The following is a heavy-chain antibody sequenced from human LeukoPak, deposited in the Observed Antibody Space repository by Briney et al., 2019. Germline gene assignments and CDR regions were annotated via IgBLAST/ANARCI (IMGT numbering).Heavy chain of an antibody. D-gene: IGHD4-17*01. CDR3: ARATFYGDYPWFDP. J-gene: IGHJ5*02. CDR2: INHSGRT. V-gene: IGHV4-34*01. Sequence: PSETLSLTCAVYGGSFSGYYWSWIRQPPGKGLEWIGEINHSGRTKYNPSLKSRVTISVDRSKNQFSLRLSSVTAADTAVYYCARATFYGDYPWFDPWGQGTLVTVSS. CDR1: GGSFSGYY.